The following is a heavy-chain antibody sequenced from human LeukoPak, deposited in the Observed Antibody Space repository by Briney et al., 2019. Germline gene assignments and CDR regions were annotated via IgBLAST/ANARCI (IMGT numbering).Heavy chain of an antibody. V-gene: IGHV4-34*01. D-gene: IGHD2-2*01. J-gene: IGHJ6*03. CDR1: GGSFSGYY. CDR3: ARGNSNCSSTSCYEGLYYYYYYMDV. Sequence: SETLSLTCAVYGGSFSGYYWSWIRQPPGKGLEWIGEINHSGSTNYNPSLKSRVTISVDTSKNQFSLELSSVTAADTAVYYCARGNSNCSSTSCYEGLYYYYYYMDVWGKGTTVTVSS. CDR2: INHSGST.